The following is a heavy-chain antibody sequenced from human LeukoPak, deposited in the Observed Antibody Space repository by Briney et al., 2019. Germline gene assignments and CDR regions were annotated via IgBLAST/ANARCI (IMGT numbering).Heavy chain of an antibody. CDR2: INPNSGGT. CDR1: GYTFTGYY. Sequence: ASVKVSCTASGYTFTGYYMHWVRQAPGQGLEWMGWINPNSGGTNYAQKFQGRVTMTRDTSISTAYMELSRLRSDDTAVYYCARDHYYGSGSYYKFVDNWFDPWGQGTLVTVSS. V-gene: IGHV1-2*02. J-gene: IGHJ5*02. D-gene: IGHD3-10*01. CDR3: ARDHYYGSGSYYKFVDNWFDP.